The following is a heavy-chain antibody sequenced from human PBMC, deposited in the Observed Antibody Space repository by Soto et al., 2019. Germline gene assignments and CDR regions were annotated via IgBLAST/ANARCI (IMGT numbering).Heavy chain of an antibody. CDR1: GFTFSSYA. D-gene: IGHD5-18*01. CDR2: ISGSGGST. CDR3: AQSHLLYSYGSYGMDV. Sequence: PGGFLRLSCAASGFTFSSYAMSWVRQAPGKGLEWVSAISGSGGSTYHADSVKGRFTISRDNSKNTLYLQMNSLRAEDTAVYYCAQSHLLYSYGSYGMDVWGQGTTVTVSS. V-gene: IGHV3-23*01. J-gene: IGHJ6*02.